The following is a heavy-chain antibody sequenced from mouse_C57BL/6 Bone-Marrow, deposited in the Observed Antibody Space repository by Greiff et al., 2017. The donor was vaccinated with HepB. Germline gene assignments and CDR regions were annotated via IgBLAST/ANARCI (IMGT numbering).Heavy chain of an antibody. V-gene: IGHV1-81*01. CDR3: ARSVYYYGSSYWFAY. CDR1: GYTFTSYG. Sequence: VKLVESGAELARPGASVKLSCKASGYTFTSYGISWVKQRTGQGLEWIGEIYPRSGNTYYNEKFKGKATLTADKSSSTAYMELRSLTSEDSAVYFCARSVYYYGSSYWFAYWGQGTLVTVSA. D-gene: IGHD1-1*01. J-gene: IGHJ3*01. CDR2: IYPRSGNT.